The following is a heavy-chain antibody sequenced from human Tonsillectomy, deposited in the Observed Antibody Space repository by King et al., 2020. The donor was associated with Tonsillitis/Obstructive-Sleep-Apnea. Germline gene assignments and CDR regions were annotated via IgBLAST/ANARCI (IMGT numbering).Heavy chain of an antibody. D-gene: IGHD2-2*01. V-gene: IGHV4-59*01. CDR1: GGSISSYY. J-gene: IGHJ6*02. Sequence: VQLQESGPGLVKPSETLSLTCTVSGGSISSYYWSWIRQPPGKGLEWIGYIFYSGSTNYTSSLKSRVTISVDTSKKQFSLKLSSVAAADPAVCYCARDRGVVVAGLRGTYGMAGGGQGTSVTAS. CDR3: ARDRGVVVAGLRGTYGMAG. CDR2: IFYSGST.